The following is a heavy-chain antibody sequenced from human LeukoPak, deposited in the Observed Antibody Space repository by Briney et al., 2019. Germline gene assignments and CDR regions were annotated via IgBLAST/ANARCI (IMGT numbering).Heavy chain of an antibody. CDR2: IGSDNKP. CDR1: GFTFSAYA. V-gene: IGHV3-23*01. J-gene: IGHJ4*02. Sequence: GGSLRLSCEASGFTFSAYAMTWVRQAPGKGLEWVSSIGSDNKPHYSQSVKGRFAISRDNSKSMLFLQLNSLRAADTAVYYYAKDGLVWFGELNWGQGTLVTVSS. CDR3: AKDGLVWFGELN. D-gene: IGHD3-10*01.